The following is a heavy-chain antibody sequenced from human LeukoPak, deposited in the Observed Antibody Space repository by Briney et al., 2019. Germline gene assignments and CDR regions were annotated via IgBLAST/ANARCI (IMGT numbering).Heavy chain of an antibody. CDR2: IYYIGSS. D-gene: IGHD3-22*01. J-gene: IGHJ1*01. CDR3: VRHSIFDSSAA. Sequence: PSETLSLICSVSGVSVSSPTYYWGWIRQPPGRGLEWMGSIYYIGSSHYNPSLKSRVNISADTAKNEVSLKLTAVTAADTAVYYCVRHSIFDSSAAWGQGTQVIVSS. V-gene: IGHV4-39*01. CDR1: GVSVSSPTYY.